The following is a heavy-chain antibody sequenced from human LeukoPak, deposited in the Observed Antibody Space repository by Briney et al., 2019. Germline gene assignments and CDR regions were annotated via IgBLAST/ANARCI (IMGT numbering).Heavy chain of an antibody. CDR2: SQTTKPNSCDM. Sequence: GGSLSLSCAAAGFTFRSYAMHCVRRAPGKGMECGGRSQTTKPNSCDMGYAASVMCRFTISRDESKNSLYLHLNSMSTEDTAVYYCARVVTTSSGWYHFDNWGQGTLVTVYS. V-gene: IGHV3-72*01. J-gene: IGHJ4*02. CDR3: ARVVTTSSGWYHFDN. CDR1: GFTFRSYA. D-gene: IGHD6-13*01.